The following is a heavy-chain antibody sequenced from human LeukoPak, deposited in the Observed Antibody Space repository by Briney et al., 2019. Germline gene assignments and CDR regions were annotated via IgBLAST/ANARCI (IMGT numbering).Heavy chain of an antibody. CDR1: GFIFNNYA. CDR2: ISTTGSTT. D-gene: IGHD3-3*01. J-gene: IGHJ4*02. Sequence: GGSLRLSCAASGFIFNNYAMSWVRQAPGKGLEWVSSISTTGSTTYYAYSVRGRFTISRDNSQNTLSLQMDSLTAADTAVYSCATYDLWTTYYTFQYWGQGTLVSVSS. V-gene: IGHV3-23*01. CDR3: ATYDLWTTYYTFQY.